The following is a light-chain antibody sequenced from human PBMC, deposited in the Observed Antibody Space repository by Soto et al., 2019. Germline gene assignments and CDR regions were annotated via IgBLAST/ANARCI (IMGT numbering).Light chain of an antibody. V-gene: IGLV1-40*01. CDR3: QSYDSSLSGYV. J-gene: IGLJ1*01. CDR2: GNS. Sequence: QSVLTQPPSVAGAPGQRVTISGTGSSSNIGAGYDVHWYQQLPGTAPKLLIYGNSNRPSGVPDRFSGSKSGTSASLAITGLQAEDEADYYCQSYDSSLSGYVFGTRTKVTVL. CDR1: SSNIGAGYD.